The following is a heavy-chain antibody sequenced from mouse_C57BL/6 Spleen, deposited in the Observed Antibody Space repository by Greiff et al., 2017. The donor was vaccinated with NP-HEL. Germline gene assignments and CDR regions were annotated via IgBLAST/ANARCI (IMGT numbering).Heavy chain of an antibody. D-gene: IGHD1-1*01. J-gene: IGHJ2*01. CDR3: ARSYGSSLDY. V-gene: IGHV1-50*01. Sequence: QVQLKQSGAELMKPGASVKLSCKATGYTFTGYWIEWVKQRPGQGLEWIGEIDPSDSYTNYNQKFKGKATLTVDTSSSTADMQLSSLTSEDSAVYYCARSYGSSLDYWGQGTTLTVSS. CDR2: IDPSDSYT. CDR1: GYTFTGYW.